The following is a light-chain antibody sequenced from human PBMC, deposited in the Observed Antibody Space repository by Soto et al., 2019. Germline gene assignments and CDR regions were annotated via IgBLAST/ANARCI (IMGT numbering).Light chain of an antibody. J-gene: IGKJ4*01. CDR3: MQGTYWPRLT. CDR1: QSLVYSDGNTY. CDR2: KVS. Sequence: DVVMTQSPLSLPVTLGQPASISCRSSQSLVYSDGNTYLNWCHQRPGKSPRRLIYKVSNRDSGVPDRFSGSGSGTDFTLKISRVEAEDVGVYYCMQGTYWPRLTVGGGTKVEIK. V-gene: IGKV2-30*01.